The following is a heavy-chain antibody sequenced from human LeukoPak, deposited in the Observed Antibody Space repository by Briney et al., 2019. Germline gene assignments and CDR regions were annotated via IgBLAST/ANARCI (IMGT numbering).Heavy chain of an antibody. CDR3: AKRRGLELLYYYYMDV. J-gene: IGHJ6*03. D-gene: IGHD1-7*01. CDR2: ISYDGGNK. Sequence: PGGSLRLSCAASGFTFSSYGMHWVRQAPGKGLEWVAVISYDGGNKYYADSVKGRFTISRDNSKNTLYLQMNSLRAEDTAVYYCAKRRGLELLYYYYMDVWGKGTTVTVSS. CDR1: GFTFSSYG. V-gene: IGHV3-30*18.